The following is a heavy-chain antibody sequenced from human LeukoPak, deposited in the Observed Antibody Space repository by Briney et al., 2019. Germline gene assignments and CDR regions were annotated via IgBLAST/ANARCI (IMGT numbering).Heavy chain of an antibody. CDR3: ARLRHGSSWPRTAFDI. D-gene: IGHD6-13*01. CDR1: GYSFNSYW. CDR2: IYPGDSDT. Sequence: GESLKISCKGSGYSFNSYWIGLVRQMPGKGLEWMGIIYPGDSDTRYSPSFQDQVTISADKSISTAYLQRSSLKASDTAMYYCARLRHGSSWPRTAFDIWGQGTMVTVSS. V-gene: IGHV5-51*01. J-gene: IGHJ3*02.